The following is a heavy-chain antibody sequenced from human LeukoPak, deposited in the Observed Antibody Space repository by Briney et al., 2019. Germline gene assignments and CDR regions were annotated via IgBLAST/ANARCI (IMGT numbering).Heavy chain of an antibody. CDR3: ARFSSSSKEGYFDY. CDR1: GFTFSSYA. J-gene: IGHJ4*02. V-gene: IGHV3-23*01. CDR2: ISGSGGST. D-gene: IGHD6-13*01. Sequence: GGSLRLSCAASGFTFSSYAMSWVRQAPGKGMEWVSAISGSGGSTHYADSVKGRFTISRDNSKNTLYLQMNSLRAEDTAVYYCARFSSSSKEGYFDYWGQGTLVTVSS.